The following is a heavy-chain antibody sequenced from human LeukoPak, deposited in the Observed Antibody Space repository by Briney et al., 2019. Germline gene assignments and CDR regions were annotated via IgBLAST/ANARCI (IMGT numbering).Heavy chain of an antibody. V-gene: IGHV3-23*01. Sequence: GGSLRLSCTASGFTFSSYAMSWVRQAPGKGLEWVSAISGSGGSTYYADSVKGRFTISRDNSKNTLYLQMNSLRAEDTAVYYCAKVGDCSSTSCYQNYYYYMDVWGKGPRSPSP. J-gene: IGHJ6*03. CDR2: ISGSGGST. D-gene: IGHD2-2*03. CDR1: GFTFSSYA. CDR3: AKVGDCSSTSCYQNYYYYMDV.